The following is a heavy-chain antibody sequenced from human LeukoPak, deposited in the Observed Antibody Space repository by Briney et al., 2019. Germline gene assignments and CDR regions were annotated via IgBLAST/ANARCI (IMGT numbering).Heavy chain of an antibody. CDR1: GYTFTGYY. J-gene: IGHJ4*02. D-gene: IGHD3-22*01. CDR2: INPNSGGT. Sequence: ASVKVSCKASGYTFTGYYMHWVRQAPGQGLEWMGWINPNSGGTNYAQKFQGRVTMTRDTSISTAYMELSRLRSDDTAVYYCARDSLAPYDGSGHYPTDWSQGTLVTVSS. CDR3: ARDSLAPYDGSGHYPTD. V-gene: IGHV1-2*02.